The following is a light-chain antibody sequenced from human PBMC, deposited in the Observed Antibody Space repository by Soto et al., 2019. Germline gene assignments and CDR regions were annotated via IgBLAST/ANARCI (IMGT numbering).Light chain of an antibody. V-gene: IGLV2-14*01. Sequence: QSALTQPASVSGSPGQSIAISCTGTSSDVGGYDYVSWYQQHPGKAPKLMIYDVSNRASGVSNRFSGSKSDNTASLTISGLQAEDEADYYCSSYTSSSTYVFGTGTKVTVL. J-gene: IGLJ1*01. CDR3: SSYTSSSTYV. CDR1: SSDVGGYDY. CDR2: DVS.